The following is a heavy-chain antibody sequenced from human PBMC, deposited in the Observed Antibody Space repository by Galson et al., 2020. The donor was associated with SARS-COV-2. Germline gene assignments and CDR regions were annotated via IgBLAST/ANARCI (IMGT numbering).Heavy chain of an antibody. CDR3: ARGLSGSYYYFDY. V-gene: IGHV3-30-3*01. CDR1: GFTFSSYA. CDR2: ISYDGSNK. Sequence: SLKISCAASGFTFSSYAMHWVRQAPGKGLEWVAVISYDGSNKYYADSVKGRFTISRDNSKNTLYLQMNSLRAEDTAVYYCARGLSGSYYYFDYWGQGTLVTVSS. D-gene: IGHD1-26*01. J-gene: IGHJ4*02.